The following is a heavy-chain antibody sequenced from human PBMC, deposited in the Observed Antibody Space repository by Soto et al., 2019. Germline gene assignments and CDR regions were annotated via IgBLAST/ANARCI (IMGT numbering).Heavy chain of an antibody. CDR2: ISGSGGST. CDR3: AKGYYDSSGYYDVEPYYFDY. Sequence: GGSLRLSCAASGFTFSSYAMSWVRQAPGKGLEWVSAISGSGGSTYYADSVKGRFTISRDNSKNTLYLQMNSLRAEDTAVYYCAKGYYDSSGYYDVEPYYFDYWGQGTLVTVSS. CDR1: GFTFSSYA. J-gene: IGHJ4*02. D-gene: IGHD3-22*01. V-gene: IGHV3-23*01.